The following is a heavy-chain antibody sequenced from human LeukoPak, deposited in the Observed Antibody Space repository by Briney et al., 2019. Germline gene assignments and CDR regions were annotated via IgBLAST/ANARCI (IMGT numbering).Heavy chain of an antibody. CDR3: ARTRGLDY. Sequence: GGSLRLSCAGSGFTFRNYWMTWVRQAPGKGLEWVANIKYDGSEMYYVDSVKDRFTISRDNAMNSLYLQMNDLRAEDTAVYYCARTRGLDYWGQGTLVTVSS. CDR1: GFTFRNYW. V-gene: IGHV3-7*01. CDR2: IKYDGSEM. D-gene: IGHD2-2*01. J-gene: IGHJ4*02.